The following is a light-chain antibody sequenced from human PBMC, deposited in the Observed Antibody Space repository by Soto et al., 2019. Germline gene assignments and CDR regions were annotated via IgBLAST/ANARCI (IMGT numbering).Light chain of an antibody. J-gene: IGLJ2*01. Sequence: QSVLTQPASVSGSPGQSITIACTGSSNDVGGYNYVSWYQQHPGRGPRLMIFDVSARPSGVPDRFSGSKSGNTASLTISGLQAEDEADYYCCSYAGTYSPVFGGGTKLTVL. CDR1: SNDVGGYNY. V-gene: IGLV2-11*01. CDR2: DVS. CDR3: CSYAGTYSPV.